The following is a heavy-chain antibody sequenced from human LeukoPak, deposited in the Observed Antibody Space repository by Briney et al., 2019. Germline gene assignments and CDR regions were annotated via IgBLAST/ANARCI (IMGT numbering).Heavy chain of an antibody. Sequence: GGSLRLSCVASGFIYSEYDKMWVRQARGKGGEWVTGIRGSGDGTYYAHSVKGRFTISRDNYQNTVYMQIKRLGAEDTAVYYCAKFLWFGVFAPQAFDFWGQGTMVTVSS. CDR2: IRGSGDGT. CDR3: AKFLWFGVFAPQAFDF. J-gene: IGHJ3*01. V-gene: IGHV3-23*01. D-gene: IGHD3-10*01. CDR1: GFIYSEYD.